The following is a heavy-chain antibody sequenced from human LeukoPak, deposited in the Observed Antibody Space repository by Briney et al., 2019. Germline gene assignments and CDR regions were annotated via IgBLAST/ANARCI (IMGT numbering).Heavy chain of an antibody. CDR3: ARAGYCNNGVCHFSGSSYSYMDV. V-gene: IGHV4-4*07. CDR2: IYISGTT. D-gene: IGHD2-8*01. CDR1: GGSISNYY. J-gene: IGHJ6*03. Sequence: SETLSLTCTVSGGSISNYYWVWLRQSAGKGLEWIGRIYISGTTNYNPSLESRVTMSVDRSKNQFSLKLTAGTAADTAVYYCARAGYCNNGVCHFSGSSYSYMDVWAKGPAVSVSS.